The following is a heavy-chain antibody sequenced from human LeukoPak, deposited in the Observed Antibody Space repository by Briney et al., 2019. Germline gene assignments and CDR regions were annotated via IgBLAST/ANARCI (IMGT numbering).Heavy chain of an antibody. D-gene: IGHD6-13*01. CDR1: GYTFTGYY. CDR3: ARDIGSSWYVWFDP. V-gene: IGHV1-24*01. Sequence: ASVKVSCKASGYTFTGYYMHWVRQAPGKGLEWMGGFDPEDGETIYAQKFQGRVTMTEDTSTDTAYMELSSLRSEDTAVYYCARDIGSSWYVWFDPWGQGTLVTVSS. CDR2: FDPEDGET. J-gene: IGHJ5*02.